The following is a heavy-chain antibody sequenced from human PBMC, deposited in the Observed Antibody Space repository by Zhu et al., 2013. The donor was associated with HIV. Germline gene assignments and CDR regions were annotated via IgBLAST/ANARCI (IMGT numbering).Heavy chain of an antibody. D-gene: IGHD2-15*01. CDR1: GYSFRSYD. V-gene: IGHV1-8*01. CDR3: ARADLSSGGSCYPY. CDR2: MNPNSGNT. J-gene: IGHJ4*02. Sequence: QVQLLQSVAEVKRPGASVKVSCKASGYSFRSYDITWVRQATGQGLEWMGWMNPNSGNTGYAQKFQGRVTMTRNTSISTAYMELSSLRSEDTAVYYCARADLSSGGSCYPYWGQGTLVTVSS.